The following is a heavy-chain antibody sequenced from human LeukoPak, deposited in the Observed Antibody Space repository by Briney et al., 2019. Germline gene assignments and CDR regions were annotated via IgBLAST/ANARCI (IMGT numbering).Heavy chain of an antibody. J-gene: IGHJ4*02. V-gene: IGHV3-21*01. Sequence: GGSLRLSCAASGFTFSSYSMNWVRQAPGRGLEWVSSISSSSSYIYYADSVKGRFTISRDNAKNSLYLQMNSLRAEDTAVYYCARGEQWLVHFDYWGQGTLVTVSS. CDR1: GFTFSSYS. D-gene: IGHD6-19*01. CDR3: ARGEQWLVHFDY. CDR2: ISSSSSYI.